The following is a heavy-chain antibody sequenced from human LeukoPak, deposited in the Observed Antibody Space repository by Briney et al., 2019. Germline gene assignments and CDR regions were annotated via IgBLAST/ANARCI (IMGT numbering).Heavy chain of an antibody. D-gene: IGHD6-13*01. Sequence: PGGSLRLSCAASGFTFSSYSMSWVRQAPGKGLEWVSSISSSSSYIYYADSVKGRFTISRDNAKKSLYLQMNSLRAEDTAVYYCGRGGKVEQLVLARWGQGSLVTVSS. V-gene: IGHV3-21*01. CDR1: GFTFSSYS. CDR2: ISSSSSYI. CDR3: GRGGKVEQLVLAR. J-gene: IGHJ4*02.